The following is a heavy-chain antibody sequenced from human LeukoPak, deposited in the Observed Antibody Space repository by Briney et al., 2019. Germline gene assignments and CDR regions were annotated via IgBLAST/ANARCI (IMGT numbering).Heavy chain of an antibody. D-gene: IGHD1-26*01. CDR2: IYYSGST. Sequence: SETLSLTXTVSGGSISSSSYYWGWIRQPPGNGLEWIGSIYYSGSTYYNPSLKSRVTISVDTSKNQFSLKLSSVTAADTAVYYCARSSGRKFDCWGQGTLVTVSS. V-gene: IGHV4-39*01. CDR3: ARSSGRKFDC. CDR1: GGSISSSSYY. J-gene: IGHJ4*02.